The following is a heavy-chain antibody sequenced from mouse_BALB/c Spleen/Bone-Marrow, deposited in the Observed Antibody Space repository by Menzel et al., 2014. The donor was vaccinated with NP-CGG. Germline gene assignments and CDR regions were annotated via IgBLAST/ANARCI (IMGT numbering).Heavy chain of an antibody. Sequence: EVQVVESGGGLVQPGGSLRLSCATSGFTFTDYYMSWVRQPPGKALEWLGFIINKANGYTTEYSASVKGRFTISRDNSQSILYLQMNTLRAEDSATYYCARDDYYAMDYWGQGTSVTVSS. CDR3: ARDDYYAMDY. V-gene: IGHV7-3*02. CDR1: GFTFTDYY. J-gene: IGHJ4*01. CDR2: IINKANGYTT.